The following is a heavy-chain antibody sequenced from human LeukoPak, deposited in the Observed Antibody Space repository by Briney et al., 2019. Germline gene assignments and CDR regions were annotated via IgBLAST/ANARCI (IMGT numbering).Heavy chain of an antibody. CDR2: ISSSGSTI. Sequence: GGSLRLSCAASGFTFSDYYMSWIRQAPGKGLEWVSYISSSGSTIYYADSVKGRFTISRDNAKNSLYLQMNSLRAEDTAVYYCARDAPLSHYYMDVWGKGTTVTVSS. CDR3: ARDAPLSHYYMDV. V-gene: IGHV3-11*01. J-gene: IGHJ6*03. CDR1: GFTFSDYY. D-gene: IGHD3-9*01.